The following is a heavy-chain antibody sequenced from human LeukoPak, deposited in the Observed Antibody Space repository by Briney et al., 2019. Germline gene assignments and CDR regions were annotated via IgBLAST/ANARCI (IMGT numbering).Heavy chain of an antibody. Sequence: PSETLSLTCAVYGGSFSGYYWSWIRQPPGKGLEWIGEINHSGSTNYNPSLKSRVTISVDTSKNQFSLKLSSVTAADTAVYYCARGVVVVASRFDYWGQGTLVTASS. J-gene: IGHJ4*02. CDR3: ARGVVVVASRFDY. CDR1: GGSFSGYY. D-gene: IGHD2-15*01. V-gene: IGHV4-34*01. CDR2: INHSGST.